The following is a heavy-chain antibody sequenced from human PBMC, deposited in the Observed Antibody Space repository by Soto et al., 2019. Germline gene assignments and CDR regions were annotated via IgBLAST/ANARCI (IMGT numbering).Heavy chain of an antibody. CDR1: GFTFSNAW. Sequence: VGSLRLSCAASGFTFSNAWMSWVRQAPGKGLEWVGRIKSKTDGGTTDYAAPVKGRFTISRDDSKNTLYLQMNSLKTEDTAVYYCTTAKRYSGYDASYYYYGMDVWGQRTTVTVSS. D-gene: IGHD5-12*01. CDR2: IKSKTDGGTT. V-gene: IGHV3-15*01. J-gene: IGHJ6*02. CDR3: TTAKRYSGYDASYYYYGMDV.